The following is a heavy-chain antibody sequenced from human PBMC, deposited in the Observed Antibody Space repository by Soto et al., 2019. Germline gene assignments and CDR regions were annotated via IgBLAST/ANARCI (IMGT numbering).Heavy chain of an antibody. CDR1: GVSISNYY. D-gene: IGHD5-18*01. J-gene: IGHJ4*02. CDR2: IFPSGST. V-gene: IGHV4-4*07. Sequence: PXATLSLTCTVSGVSISNYYWTWIRQPAGKGLEWIGRIFPSGSTNYNPSLRGRVTMSVDTSKNLFSLKLSSVTAADTALYYCASEGTAMKLHYWGQGTLVTVSS. CDR3: ASEGTAMKLHY.